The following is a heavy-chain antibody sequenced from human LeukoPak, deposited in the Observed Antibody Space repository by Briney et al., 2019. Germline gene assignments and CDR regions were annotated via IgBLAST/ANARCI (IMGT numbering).Heavy chain of an antibody. CDR2: INPSGGST. J-gene: IGHJ4*02. Sequence: ASVKVSCKXSGYSFTSNYIHWVRQAPRQGLEWMGIINPSGGSTSYSPKFQGRVTMTRDTSTSTVYMELSSLRSEDTAVYYCARALDYYDSSGYPDYWGQGTLVTVSS. V-gene: IGHV1-46*01. CDR1: GYSFTSNY. D-gene: IGHD3-22*01. CDR3: ARALDYYDSSGYPDY.